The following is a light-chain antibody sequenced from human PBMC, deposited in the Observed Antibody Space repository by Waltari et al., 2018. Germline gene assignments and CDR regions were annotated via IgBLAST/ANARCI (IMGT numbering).Light chain of an antibody. CDR2: EDN. CDR1: SGSIASNY. Sequence: NFMLTQPHSVSESPGKTVTISCTGSSGSIASNYVQWYQQRPGSAPTTGIFEDNQRPAGVPDRVSGSIDSSSNSASLTISGLKTEDEADYYCQSYDTSNHGVFGGGTKLTVL. V-gene: IGLV6-57*02. CDR3: QSYDTSNHGV. J-gene: IGLJ2*01.